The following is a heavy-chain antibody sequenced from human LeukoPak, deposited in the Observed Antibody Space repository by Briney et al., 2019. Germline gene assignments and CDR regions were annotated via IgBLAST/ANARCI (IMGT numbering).Heavy chain of an antibody. CDR2: INGDGSTT. V-gene: IGHV3-74*01. D-gene: IGHD3-16*02. J-gene: IGHJ4*02. CDR1: GFTFSTYW. CDR3: AKEYVMITFGGVIGPDY. Sequence: GGSLRLSCAASGFTFSTYWMHWVRQAPGKGLVWVSRINGDGSTTNYADSVEGRFTISRDNAKNTLYLQMNSLRAEDTAIYYCAKEYVMITFGGVIGPDYWGQGSLVTVSS.